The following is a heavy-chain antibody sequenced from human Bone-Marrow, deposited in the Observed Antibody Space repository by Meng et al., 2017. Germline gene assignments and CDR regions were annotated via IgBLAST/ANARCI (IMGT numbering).Heavy chain of an antibody. J-gene: IGHJ4*02. V-gene: IGHV1-69*13. CDR3: ASYCGGDCYEGGY. Sequence: SVKVSCKALGGIFSNYVIGWVRQAPGQGLEWMGGINAVFGTTNYAQKFQDRVTITSDESTSTAYMELSSLRSEDTAVYYCASYCGGDCYEGGYWGQGTLVTVSS. CDR2: INAVFGTT. CDR1: GGIFSNYV. D-gene: IGHD2-21*02.